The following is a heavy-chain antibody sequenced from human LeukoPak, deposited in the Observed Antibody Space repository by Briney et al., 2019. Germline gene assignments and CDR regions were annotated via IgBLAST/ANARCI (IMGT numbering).Heavy chain of an antibody. D-gene: IGHD5-18*01. CDR1: GFTFSSYS. Sequence: GGSLRLSCAASGFTFSSYSMNWVRQAPGKGLEWVSSISSSSSYIYYADSVKGRFTISRDNAKNSLYLQMNSLRAEDTAVYYCARSEGYGNAFDIWGQGTMVTVSS. V-gene: IGHV3-21*01. CDR3: ARSEGYGNAFDI. CDR2: ISSSSSYI. J-gene: IGHJ3*02.